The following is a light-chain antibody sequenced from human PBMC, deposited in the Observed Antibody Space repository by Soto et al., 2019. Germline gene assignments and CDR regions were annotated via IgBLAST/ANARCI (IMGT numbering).Light chain of an antibody. CDR1: QSVSSSY. Sequence: EIVLTQSPGTLSLSPGERATLSCRASQSVSSSYLAWYQQKPGQAPRLLIYGASSRATGIPARFSGSGSGTDFTLTISSLEPEDFAVYYCQHRDSWPLTFGGGTKV. CDR3: QHRDSWPLT. CDR2: GAS. V-gene: IGKV3D-20*02. J-gene: IGKJ4*01.